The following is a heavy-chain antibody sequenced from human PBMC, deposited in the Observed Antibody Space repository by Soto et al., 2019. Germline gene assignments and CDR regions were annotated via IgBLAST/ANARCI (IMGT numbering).Heavy chain of an antibody. J-gene: IGHJ6*02. V-gene: IGHV4-34*01. Sequence: PSETLSLTCAVYGGSFSGYYGSWIRQPPGKGLEWIGEITHSGSTNYNPSLKSRLTISVDTSKNQFSLKLSSVTAADTAVYYCARVLTMVNYYYYGMDVWGQGTTVTVSS. CDR3: ARVLTMVNYYYYGMDV. CDR2: ITHSGST. D-gene: IGHD4-17*01. CDR1: GGSFSGYY.